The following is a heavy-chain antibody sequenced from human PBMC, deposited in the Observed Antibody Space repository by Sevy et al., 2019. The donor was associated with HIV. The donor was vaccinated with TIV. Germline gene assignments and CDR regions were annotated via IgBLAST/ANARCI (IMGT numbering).Heavy chain of an antibody. CDR1: KFTFSDYA. V-gene: IGHV3-9*01. Sequence: GGSLRLSCAASKFTFSDYAMHWVRQVPGKGLEWVSGINWNSGAIGYSDSVQGGFTISRDNAKSSLYLQMNSLRLEDTALYYCARALGYCVVNTCYGGSVNAFDVWGQGTMVTVSS. CDR2: INWNSGAI. J-gene: IGHJ3*01. D-gene: IGHD2-2*01. CDR3: ARALGYCVVNTCYGGSVNAFDV.